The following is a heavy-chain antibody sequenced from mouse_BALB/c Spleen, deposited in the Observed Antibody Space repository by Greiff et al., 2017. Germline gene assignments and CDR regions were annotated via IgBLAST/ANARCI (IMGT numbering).Heavy chain of an antibody. CDR2: ISSGGGNT. CDR1: GFTFSSYT. V-gene: IGHV5-9*03. Sequence: EVQGVESGGGLVKPGGSLKLSCAASGFTFSSYTMSWVRQTPEKRLEWVATISSGGGNTYYPDSVKGRFTISRDNAKNNLYLQMSSLRSEDTALYYCARLAGFYYFDYWGQGTTLTVSS. CDR3: ARLAGFYYFDY. J-gene: IGHJ2*01. D-gene: IGHD3-3*01.